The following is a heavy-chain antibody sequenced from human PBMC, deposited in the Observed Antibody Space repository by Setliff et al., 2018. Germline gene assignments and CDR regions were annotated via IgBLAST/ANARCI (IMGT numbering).Heavy chain of an antibody. CDR3: ARDTYNPNWYGDRSFEY. V-gene: IGHV1-18*01. J-gene: IGHJ4*02. CDR1: GYSFTPYG. CDR2: ISPYNGDT. Sequence: ASVKVSCKASGYSFTPYGISWVRQAPGQGLEWMGWISPYNGDTSYTLKLQDRVTMTTDISTSTAFMELRSLTSDDTAIYYCARDTYNPNWYGDRSFEYWGQGTLVTVSS. D-gene: IGHD1-1*01.